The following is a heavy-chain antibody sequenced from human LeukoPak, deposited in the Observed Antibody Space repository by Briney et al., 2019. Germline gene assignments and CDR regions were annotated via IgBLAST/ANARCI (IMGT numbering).Heavy chain of an antibody. V-gene: IGHV3-15*01. Sequence: GGSLRLFRAASGFTFSKAWMTWVRQAPGKGLEWVGRIKSKIDGGTADYAAPVKGRFTISRDDSKDTLYLQMNSLKAEDTALYYCSTYVPGTDYWGQGTLVTVSS. CDR2: IKSKIDGGTA. CDR1: GFTFSKAW. D-gene: IGHD1-1*01. J-gene: IGHJ4*02. CDR3: STYVPGTDY.